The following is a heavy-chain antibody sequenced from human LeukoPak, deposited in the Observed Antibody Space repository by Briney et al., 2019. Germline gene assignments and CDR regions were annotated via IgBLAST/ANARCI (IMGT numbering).Heavy chain of an antibody. V-gene: IGHV1-46*01. CDR2: INPSGGST. D-gene: IGHD5-24*01. Sequence: ASVKVSCKASGYTFTSYYMHWVRQAPGQGLEWMGIINPSGGSTSYAQKFQGRVTMTRDTSTSTVYMELSSLRSEDTAVYYCARGPMRDGYNKFSPIGGYWGQGTLVPVSS. CDR3: ARGPMRDGYNKFSPIGGY. CDR1: GYTFTSYY. J-gene: IGHJ4*02.